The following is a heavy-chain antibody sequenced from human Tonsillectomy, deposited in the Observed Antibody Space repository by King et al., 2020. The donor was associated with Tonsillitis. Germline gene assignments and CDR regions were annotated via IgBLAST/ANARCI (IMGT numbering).Heavy chain of an antibody. D-gene: IGHD3-10*01. Sequence: VQLVESGGGLIQPGGSLRLSCAASGFTFSNYGMNWVRQAPGKGLEWVSAISASGGHTYYADSVKGRFTISRDNFKNTLYLQMNSLRAEDTAVYSCAKEIGSSKPYDSWGQGTLVTVSS. CDR3: AKEIGSSKPYDS. J-gene: IGHJ4*02. CDR2: ISASGGHT. CDR1: GFTFSNYG. V-gene: IGHV3-23*04.